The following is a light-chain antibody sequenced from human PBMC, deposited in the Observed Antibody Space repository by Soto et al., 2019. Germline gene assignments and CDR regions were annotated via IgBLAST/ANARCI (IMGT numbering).Light chain of an antibody. CDR3: QHYSTYSA. Sequence: DIQMTQSPSTLSASVGDRVTITCRASQSISSSLAWYQQKPGKAPKLLIYDASNLESGVPSIFSGSGSGTEFTLTTSSLPPDDFATYYCQHYSTYSAFGQGTKVDIK. CDR2: DAS. J-gene: IGKJ1*01. V-gene: IGKV1-5*01. CDR1: QSISSS.